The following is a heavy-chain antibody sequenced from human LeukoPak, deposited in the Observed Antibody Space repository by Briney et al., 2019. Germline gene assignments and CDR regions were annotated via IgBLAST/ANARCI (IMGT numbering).Heavy chain of an antibody. V-gene: IGHV1-8*01. D-gene: IGHD2-2*01. J-gene: IGHJ5*02. CDR3: AREVEPASPEQINWFDP. CDR2: VNLKSDNT. Sequence: ASVSLSFTASGYTFTIYDNNLVWQPTGPGQERMGLVNLKSDNTGYAQKFQGRVTMTRNTYISTDYMELSSLRSEDTAVYYCAREVEPASPEQINWFDPWGQGTLVTVSS. CDR1: GYTFTIYD.